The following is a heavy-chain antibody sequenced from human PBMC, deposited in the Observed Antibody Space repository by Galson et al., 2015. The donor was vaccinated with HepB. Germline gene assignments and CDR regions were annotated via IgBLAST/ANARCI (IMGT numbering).Heavy chain of an antibody. V-gene: IGHV3-33*01. CDR2: IWYDGSNK. J-gene: IGHJ6*02. CDR1: GFTFSSYG. Sequence: SLRLSCAASGFTFSSYGMHWVRQAPGKGLEWVAVIWYDGSNKYYADSVKGRFTISRDNSKNTLYLQMNSLRAEDTAVYYCASSPSVDSSDRLGYGMDVWGQGTTVTVSS. D-gene: IGHD6-19*01. CDR3: ASSPSVDSSDRLGYGMDV.